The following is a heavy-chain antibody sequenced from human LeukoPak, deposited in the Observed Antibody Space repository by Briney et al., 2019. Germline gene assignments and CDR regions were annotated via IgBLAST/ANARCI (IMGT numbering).Heavy chain of an antibody. Sequence: GASVKVSCKASGYTFTSYGISWVRQAHGQGLEWMGWISAYNGNTNYAQKLQGRVTMTTDTSTSTAYMELRSLRADDTAVYYCARERIQLGSWFDPWGQGALVTVSS. CDR2: ISAYNGNT. CDR3: ARERIQLGSWFDP. V-gene: IGHV1-18*01. J-gene: IGHJ5*02. D-gene: IGHD5-18*01. CDR1: GYTFTSYG.